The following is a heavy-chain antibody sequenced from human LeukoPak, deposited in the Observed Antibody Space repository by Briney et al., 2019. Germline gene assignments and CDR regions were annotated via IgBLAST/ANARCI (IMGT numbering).Heavy chain of an antibody. CDR3: VREGGDCTSTSCPHDY. CDR2: INPNSGDT. J-gene: IGHJ4*02. Sequence: ASVKVSCKASGYTFTGYFIHWVRQAPGQGLEWMGCINPNSGDTNYAQKFQGRVTMTRDTSISTAYMELNRLRFDDTAVYYCVREGGDCTSTSCPHDYWGQGTLVTVSS. V-gene: IGHV1-2*02. CDR1: GYTFTGYF. D-gene: IGHD2-2*01.